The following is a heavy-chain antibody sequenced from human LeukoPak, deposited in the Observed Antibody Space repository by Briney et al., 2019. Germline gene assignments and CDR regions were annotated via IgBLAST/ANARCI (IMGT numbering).Heavy chain of an antibody. CDR3: AKLSTYSSSSFGY. D-gene: IGHD6-6*01. Sequence: GGSLRLSCAASGFTFSSYAMSWVRQAPGKGLEWVSAISGNGGSTYYADSVKGRFTISRDNSKNTLYLQMNSLRAEDTAVYYCAKLSTYSSSSFGYWGQGTLVTVSS. V-gene: IGHV3-23*01. CDR2: ISGNGGST. CDR1: GFTFSSYA. J-gene: IGHJ4*02.